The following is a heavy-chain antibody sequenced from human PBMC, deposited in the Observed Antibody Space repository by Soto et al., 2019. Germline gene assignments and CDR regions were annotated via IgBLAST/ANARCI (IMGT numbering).Heavy chain of an antibody. CDR1: GFTFRSYG. CDR2: IWYDGSNK. V-gene: IGHV3-33*01. Sequence: GGSLRLSCAASGFTFRSYGMHWVRQAPGKGLEWVAVIWYDGSNKYYADSVKGRFTISRDNSKNTLYLQMNSLRAEDTAVYYCARDQDPQQLDYWGQGTLVTVSS. CDR3: ARDQDPQQLDY. D-gene: IGHD2-2*01. J-gene: IGHJ4*02.